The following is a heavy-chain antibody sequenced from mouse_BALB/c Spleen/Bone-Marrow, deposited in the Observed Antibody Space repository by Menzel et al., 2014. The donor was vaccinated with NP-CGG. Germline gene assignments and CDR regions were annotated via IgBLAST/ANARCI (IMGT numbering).Heavy chain of an antibody. CDR3: ARGYDYDSWFAY. Sequence: EVKVVESGGGLVQPGGSLKLSCAASGFSFSGYGMSWVRQTPDKRLELVATINSNGGSTYYSDSVKGRFTISRDNAKNTLYLQMSSLKSEDTAMYYCARGYDYDSWFAYWGRGTLVTVSA. D-gene: IGHD2-4*01. CDR1: GFSFSGYG. V-gene: IGHV5-6-3*01. CDR2: INSNGGST. J-gene: IGHJ3*01.